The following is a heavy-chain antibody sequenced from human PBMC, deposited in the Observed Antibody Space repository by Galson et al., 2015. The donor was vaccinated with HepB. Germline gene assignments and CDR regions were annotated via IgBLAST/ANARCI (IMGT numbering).Heavy chain of an antibody. CDR3: AKYYGDYPYYYYYMDV. J-gene: IGHJ6*03. CDR1: GFTFSSHA. V-gene: IGHV3-23*01. CDR2: ISGSGGST. D-gene: IGHD4-17*01. Sequence: SLRLSCAASGFTFSSHAMSWVRQAPGKGLEWVSAISGSGGSTYYADAVKGRFTNSRDNSKNTLNAQMDSLRAEDTAVYYCAKYYGDYPYYYYYMDVWGKGTTVTVSS.